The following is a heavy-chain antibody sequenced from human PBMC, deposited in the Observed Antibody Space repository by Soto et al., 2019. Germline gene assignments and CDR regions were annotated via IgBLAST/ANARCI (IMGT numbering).Heavy chain of an antibody. D-gene: IGHD3-16*01. CDR1: GFTFSSYA. CDR2: ISGSGDST. Sequence: EVPLLESGGGLVQPGGSLRLSCAASGFTFSSYAMSWVRQAPGKGLEWVSVISGSGDSTYYADSVKGRFTISRDNSKNTLYLQMNSLRAEDTAVYYCAKRFGGWWYFDLWGRGTLVTVSS. CDR3: AKRFGGWWYFDL. V-gene: IGHV3-23*01. J-gene: IGHJ2*01.